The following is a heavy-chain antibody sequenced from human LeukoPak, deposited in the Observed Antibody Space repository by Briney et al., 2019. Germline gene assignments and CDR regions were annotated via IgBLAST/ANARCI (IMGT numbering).Heavy chain of an antibody. CDR3: ARSSGHSYGDFDY. V-gene: IGHV4-59*01. CDR1: GFTFSSYA. CDR2: THHSGAT. D-gene: IGHD5-18*01. J-gene: IGHJ4*02. Sequence: GSLRLSCAASGFTFSSYAMSWIRQPPGKGLEWLGYTHHSGATSYNPSLKSRSTMSLDTSNNQFSLKLSSVTAADTAVYYCARSSGHSYGDFDYWGQGNLVTVSS.